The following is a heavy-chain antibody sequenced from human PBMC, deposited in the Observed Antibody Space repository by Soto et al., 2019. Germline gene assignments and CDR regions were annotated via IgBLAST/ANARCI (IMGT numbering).Heavy chain of an antibody. D-gene: IGHD3-22*01. CDR1: GFTFSSYE. J-gene: IGHJ4*02. Sequence: PGGSLRLSCAASGFTFSSYEMMWVRQAPGKGLEWVSFIHTSRGTTYYADSVKGRFTISRDNAQNSLYLQMSSLRAEDTAVYYCETSLSGYYYSYWGQGTLVTVSS. CDR2: IHTSRGTT. V-gene: IGHV3-48*03. CDR3: ETSLSGYYYSY.